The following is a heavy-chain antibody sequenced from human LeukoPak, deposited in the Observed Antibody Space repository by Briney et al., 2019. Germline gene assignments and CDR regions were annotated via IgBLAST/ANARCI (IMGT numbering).Heavy chain of an antibody. CDR3: AKSNRYCDSASCYEAFDI. CDR2: IYYSGSP. J-gene: IGHJ3*02. D-gene: IGHD2-2*01. CDR1: GASISIYS. V-gene: IGHV4-59*01. Sequence: SETLSLTCTVSGASISIYSWSWVRQPPGQGLEWIGYIYYSGSPNYNPSLKSRVTMSVDASKNQFSLKVSSVTAADTAVYYCAKSNRYCDSASCYEAFDIWGQGTMVTVSS.